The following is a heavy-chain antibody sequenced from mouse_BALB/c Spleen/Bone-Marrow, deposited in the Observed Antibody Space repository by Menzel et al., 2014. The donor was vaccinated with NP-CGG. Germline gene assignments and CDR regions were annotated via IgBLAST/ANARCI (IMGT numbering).Heavy chain of an antibody. CDR2: IDPAYGDI. CDR3: ARGGNFGWFAY. D-gene: IGHD2-1*01. J-gene: IGHJ3*01. Sequence: DVLLLQSGSELVKSGASVKLSCTASGFNINHTCMHWVKQRPAQGLEWIGRIDPAYGDIIYEPQFQGKVSITADTSSNTAYLQLSSLTSEDTAVYYCARGGNFGWFAYWGQGTLVTVSA. V-gene: IGHV14-3*02. CDR1: GFNINHTC.